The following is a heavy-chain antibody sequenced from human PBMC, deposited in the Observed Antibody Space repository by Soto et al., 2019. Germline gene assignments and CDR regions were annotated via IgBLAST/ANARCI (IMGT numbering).Heavy chain of an antibody. CDR2: INHRGSI. CDR1: GGSLSGSY. CDR3: ATGGGFVESRMVWFDP. D-gene: IGHD2-8*01. Sequence: QVQLQQWGAGLLKPSETLSLTCGVYGGSLSGSYWSWIRQTPGKGLEWIGSINHRGSINYNPSLRSRVTSSLDTSKNEFSLRLTSVTAADTAMYYCATGGGFVESRMVWFDPWGQGTLVTVSS. V-gene: IGHV4-34*01. J-gene: IGHJ5*02.